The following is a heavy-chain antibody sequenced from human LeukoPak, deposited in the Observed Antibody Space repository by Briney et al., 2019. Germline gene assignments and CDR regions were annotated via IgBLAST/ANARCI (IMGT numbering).Heavy chain of an antibody. CDR3: AREGGGGIDIEPSFDY. J-gene: IGHJ4*02. D-gene: IGHD2-15*01. CDR2: INPSGGST. Sequence: DSVKVSCKASGYTFTRYFIHWVRQAPGRGLEWMGTINPSGGSTDYAQKFQGRVTMTRDTSTSTVYMELSSLRSEDTAVYYCAREGGGGIDIEPSFDYWGQGTLVTVSS. V-gene: IGHV1-46*01. CDR1: GYTFTRYF.